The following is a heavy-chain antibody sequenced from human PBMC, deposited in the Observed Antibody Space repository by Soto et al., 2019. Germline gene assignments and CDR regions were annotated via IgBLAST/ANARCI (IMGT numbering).Heavy chain of an antibody. Sequence: QVQLQESGPGLVKPSQTLSLTCTVSGGSISSGGYYWSWIRQHPGKGLEWIGYIYYSGSTYYNPSLKSRVNISVDTSKNQFSLKLSSVTAADTAVYYCARGKGIAVAGTHWFDPWGQGTMVTVSS. CDR3: ARGKGIAVAGTHWFDP. CDR2: IYYSGST. J-gene: IGHJ5*02. D-gene: IGHD6-19*01. V-gene: IGHV4-31*03. CDR1: GGSISSGGYY.